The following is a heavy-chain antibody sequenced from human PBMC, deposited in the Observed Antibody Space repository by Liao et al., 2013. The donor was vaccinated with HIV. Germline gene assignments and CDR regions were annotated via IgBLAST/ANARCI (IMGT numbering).Heavy chain of an antibody. Sequence: QLQLQESGPGLVKPSETLSLTCTVSGGSISSSSYYWGWIRQPPGKGLEWIGTIHNYGSTYYNPSLKSRVTISVDRSKNQFSLKLSSVTAADTAVYYCARFHPAIEGYYYYYMDVWGKGTTVTVSS. V-gene: IGHV4-39*07. CDR2: IHNYGST. CDR3: ARFHPAIEGYYYYYMDV. CDR1: GGSISSSSYY. J-gene: IGHJ6*03.